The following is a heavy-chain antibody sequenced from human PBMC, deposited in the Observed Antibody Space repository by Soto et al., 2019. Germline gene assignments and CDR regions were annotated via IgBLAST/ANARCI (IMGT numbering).Heavy chain of an antibody. Sequence: GGSLRLSCAASGFTFSSYAMSWVRQAPGKGLEWVSAISGSGGSTYYADSVKGRFTISRDNSKNTLYLQMNSLRAEDTAVYYCAKGRAMVTKGAIDYWGQGTLVTVSS. V-gene: IGHV3-23*01. J-gene: IGHJ4*02. D-gene: IGHD5-18*01. CDR1: GFTFSSYA. CDR2: ISGSGGST. CDR3: AKGRAMVTKGAIDY.